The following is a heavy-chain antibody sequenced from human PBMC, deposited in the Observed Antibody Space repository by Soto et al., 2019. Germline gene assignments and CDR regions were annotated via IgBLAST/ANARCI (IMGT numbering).Heavy chain of an antibody. CDR3: ARSSGYCSSTGCSLLCAAYYYYGMDV. V-gene: IGHV5-51*01. J-gene: IGHJ6*02. CDR1: GYIFTSYW. D-gene: IGHD2-2*01. CDR2: IFPGDSNT. Sequence: GESLKISCKGSGYIFTSYWIGWVRQMPGKGLEWMGIIFPGDSNTRYSPSFEGQVTISADKSISTAYLQWSSLKASDTAIYFCARSSGYCSSTGCSLLCAAYYYYGMDVWGQGNTGT.